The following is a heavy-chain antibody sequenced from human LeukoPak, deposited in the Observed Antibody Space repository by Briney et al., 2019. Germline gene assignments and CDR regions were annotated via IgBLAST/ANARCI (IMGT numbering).Heavy chain of an antibody. CDR2: IIHIFGTA. D-gene: IGHD3-10*01. J-gene: IGHJ5*02. Sequence: SVKVSYKASGGTFSSYAISWVRQAPGQGLEWMGRIIHIFGTASYAQKFQGRVTITTDASTSTAYMELSSLRSEDTAVYYCARESWVRGVIITRWFDPWGQGTLVTVSS. CDR1: GGTFSSYA. CDR3: ARESWVRGVIITRWFDP. V-gene: IGHV1-69*05.